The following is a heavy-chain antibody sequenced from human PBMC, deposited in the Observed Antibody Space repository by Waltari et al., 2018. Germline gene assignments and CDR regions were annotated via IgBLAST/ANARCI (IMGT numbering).Heavy chain of an antibody. D-gene: IGHD1-26*01. V-gene: IGHV1-18*01. CDR3: ARGTEYSGRSGLGMDY. CDR2: ISGYKGNT. J-gene: IGHJ4*02. CDR1: GYTFSSYG. Sequence: QVHLVQSGAEVRKPGASVKVSCKASGYTFSSYGISWVRQAPGQGLEWMGWISGYKGNTNYAQKVQGRVTMTTGTSTSTAYMELRSLRSDDTAVYYCARGTEYSGRSGLGMDYWGQGTLVTVSS.